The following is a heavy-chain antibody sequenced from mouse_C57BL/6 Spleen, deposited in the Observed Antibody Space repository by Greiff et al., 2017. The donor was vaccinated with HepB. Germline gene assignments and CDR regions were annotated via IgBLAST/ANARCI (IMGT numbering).Heavy chain of an antibody. J-gene: IGHJ3*01. CDR3: ARKGIYYGYDGGFAY. D-gene: IGHD2-2*01. Sequence: EVQRVESGGGLVKPGGSLKLPCAASGFTFSSYAMSWVRQTPEKRLEWVATISDGGSYTYYPDNVKGRFTISRDNAKNNLYLQMSHLKSEDTAMYYCARKGIYYGYDGGFAYWGQGTLVTVSA. CDR1: GFTFSSYA. V-gene: IGHV5-4*01. CDR2: ISDGGSYT.